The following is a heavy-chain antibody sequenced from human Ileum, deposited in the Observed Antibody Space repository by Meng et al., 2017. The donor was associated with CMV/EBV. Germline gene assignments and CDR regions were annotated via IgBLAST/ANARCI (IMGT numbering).Heavy chain of an antibody. D-gene: IGHD3-22*01. J-gene: IGHJ1*01. CDR3: ARDSDYYYDSSGYPEYFQH. V-gene: IGHV3-7*01. CDR1: GFTFSSHW. Sequence: GESLKISCAASGFTFSSHWMSWVRQAPGKGLEWVANIKQDGSEKYYVDSVKGRFTISRDNAKNSLYLQMNSLRAEDTAVYYCARDSDYYYDSSGYPEYFQHWGQGTLVTVSS. CDR2: IKQDGSEK.